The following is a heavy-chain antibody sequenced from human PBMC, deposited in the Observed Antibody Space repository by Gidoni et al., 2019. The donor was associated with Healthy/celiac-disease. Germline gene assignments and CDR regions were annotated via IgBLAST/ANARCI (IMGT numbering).Heavy chain of an antibody. CDR1: VLTFSSYS. J-gene: IGHJ4*02. D-gene: IGHD3-3*01. CDR2: ISSSSSYI. Sequence: EVQLVESGGGLVKPGGSLRLSGAASVLTFSSYSINWVLQAPGKGLEWVSSISSSSSYIYYADSVKGRFTIARDNAKNSLYLQMNSLRAEDTAVYYCARDGTIFGVVGFDYWGQGTLVTVSS. CDR3: ARDGTIFGVVGFDY. V-gene: IGHV3-21*01.